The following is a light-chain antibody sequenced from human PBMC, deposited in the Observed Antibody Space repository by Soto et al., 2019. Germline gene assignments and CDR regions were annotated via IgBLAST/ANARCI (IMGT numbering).Light chain of an antibody. V-gene: IGKV3-20*01. CDR1: QSVSSSY. CDR2: AAS. J-gene: IGKJ2*03. CDR3: QLCGPSHMFC. Sequence: VLTQSPGTLSLSPGEGATLSCRSSQSVSSSYVAWYQQKPGQAPRLLIFAASSRASDTPDRFTGSGSGTDFTLTISRLEPEDSAAYYCQLCGPSHMFCFGQGTKLEIK.